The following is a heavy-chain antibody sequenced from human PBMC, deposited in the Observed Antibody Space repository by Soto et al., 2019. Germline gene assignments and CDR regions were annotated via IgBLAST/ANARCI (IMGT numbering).Heavy chain of an antibody. J-gene: IGHJ6*03. CDR3: ARPWGHYYYYYYMDV. D-gene: IGHD7-27*01. Sequence: EVQLVESGGGLVKPGGSLRLSCAASGFTFSSYSMNWVRQAPGKGLEWVSSISSSSSYISYADSVKGRFTISRDNAKNSLYLQMNSLRAEDTAVYYCARPWGHYYYYYYMDVWGKGTTVTVSS. CDR2: ISSSSSYI. CDR1: GFTFSSYS. V-gene: IGHV3-21*01.